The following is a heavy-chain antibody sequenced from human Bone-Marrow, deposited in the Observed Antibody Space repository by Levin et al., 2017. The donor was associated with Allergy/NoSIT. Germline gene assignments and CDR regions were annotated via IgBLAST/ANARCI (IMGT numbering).Heavy chain of an antibody. CDR2: ISSSGSTI. D-gene: IGHD3-3*01. CDR1: GFTFSSYE. V-gene: IGHV3-48*03. J-gene: IGHJ5*02. Sequence: GGSLRLSCAASGFTFSSYEMNWVRQAPGKGLEWVSYISSSGSTIYYADSVKGRFTISRDNAKNSLYLQMNSLRAEDTAVYYCAREVGSDTYYDFWSGLGWFDPWGQGTLVTVSS. CDR3: AREVGSDTYYDFWSGLGWFDP.